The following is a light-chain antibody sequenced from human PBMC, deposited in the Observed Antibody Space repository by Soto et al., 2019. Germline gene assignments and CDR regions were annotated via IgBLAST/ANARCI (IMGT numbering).Light chain of an antibody. V-gene: IGKV3-15*01. J-gene: IGKJ3*01. CDR1: QNIGSN. CDR3: QHYNEWPPADT. Sequence: EIVMTQSPGTLSVSPGERATLSCRASQNIGSNLAWYQQKPGQAPRLLFYGPSTRATGIPARFSGGGSGTEFTLTISSLQSEEFRVYYCQHYNEWPPADTFGPGTKVDL. CDR2: GPS.